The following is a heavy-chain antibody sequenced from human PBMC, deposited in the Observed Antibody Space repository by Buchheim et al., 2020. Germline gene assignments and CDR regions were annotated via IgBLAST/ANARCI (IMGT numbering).Heavy chain of an antibody. CDR3: ARDRNLLRFLEGLFTSRYFDL. J-gene: IGHJ2*01. V-gene: IGHV3-7*01. Sequence: EVQLVESGGGLVQPGGSLRLSCAASGFTFSSYWMSWVRQVPGKGLEWVANIKQDGSEKYYVDSVKGRFTISRDNAKNSLYLQMNSLRAEDTAVYYCARDRNLLRFLEGLFTSRYFDLWGRGTL. CDR2: IKQDGSEK. D-gene: IGHD3-3*01. CDR1: GFTFSSYW.